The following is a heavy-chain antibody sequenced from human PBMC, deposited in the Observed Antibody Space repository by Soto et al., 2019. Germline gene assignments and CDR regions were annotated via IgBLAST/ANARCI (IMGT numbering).Heavy chain of an antibody. Sequence: VQLLESGGGMVEPRGSLKLSCAASGFSFGTYVMNWVRQAPGKGLEWVSGISGSGGRVYSADSVKGRFTISRDNSRNTLYLPMNSLRAEDTAIYYCAMTRLYDTGTNDYHRDALDIWGQGTQVTVSS. V-gene: IGHV3-23*01. CDR2: ISGSGGRV. CDR3: AMTRLYDTGTNDYHRDALDI. D-gene: IGHD3-22*01. CDR1: GFSFGTYV. J-gene: IGHJ3*02.